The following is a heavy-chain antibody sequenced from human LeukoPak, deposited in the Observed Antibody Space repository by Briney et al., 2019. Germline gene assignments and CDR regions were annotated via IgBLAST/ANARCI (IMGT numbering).Heavy chain of an antibody. CDR3: ARANYGDYGLNWFDP. CDR2: IRSKAYGGTT. D-gene: IGHD4-17*01. Sequence: GGSLRLSCTASGFTFGDYAMSWFRQAPGKGLEWVGFIRSKAYGGTTEYAASVKGRFTISRDDSKSIAYLQMNSLKTEDTAVYYCARANYGDYGLNWFDPWGQGTLVTVSS. CDR1: GFTFGDYA. J-gene: IGHJ5*02. V-gene: IGHV3-49*03.